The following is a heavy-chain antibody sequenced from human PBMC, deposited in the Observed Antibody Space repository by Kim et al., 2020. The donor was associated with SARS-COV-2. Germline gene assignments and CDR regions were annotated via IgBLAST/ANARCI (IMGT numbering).Heavy chain of an antibody. Sequence: GGSLRLSCAASGFTFSSYGMHWVRQAPGKGLEWLAVIYFDGSQKYYADSVEGRFTISRDNSKNTLYLHMNSLGPEDTAVYYCAGDRAAINYWGQGTLVTVAS. CDR2: IYFDGSQK. D-gene: IGHD6-25*01. CDR3: AGDRAAINY. J-gene: IGHJ4*02. CDR1: GFTFSSYG. V-gene: IGHV3-33*01.